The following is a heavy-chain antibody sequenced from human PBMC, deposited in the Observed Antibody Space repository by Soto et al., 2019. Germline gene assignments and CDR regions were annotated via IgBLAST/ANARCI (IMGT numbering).Heavy chain of an antibody. CDR1: GGSISNLY. D-gene: IGHD7-27*01. Sequence: QVQLQESGPGLVKPSETLSLTCSVSGGSISNLYWSWIRQPPGKGLEWIGYIYYNGNTNYNPPLKSRVTMSVDTSKNQISLKLSSVTAADTAVYYCTWANWYSEYWGQGTLVTVSS. CDR3: TWANWYSEY. CDR2: IYYNGNT. J-gene: IGHJ4*02. V-gene: IGHV4-59*11.